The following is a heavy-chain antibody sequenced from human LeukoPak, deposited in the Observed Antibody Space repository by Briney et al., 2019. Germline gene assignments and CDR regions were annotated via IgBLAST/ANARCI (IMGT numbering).Heavy chain of an antibody. CDR3: ARSDSGYDYLDY. D-gene: IGHD5-12*01. J-gene: IGHJ4*02. V-gene: IGHV3-30-3*01. CDR1: GFTFGDYA. Sequence: GESLRLSCAASGFTFGDYAMHWFRQAPGKGLEWVAVISYDSNTKHYADSVKGRFTISRDNSKNTLYLQMNSLRYEDTAIYYCARSDSGYDYLDYWGQGTLVTVSS. CDR2: ISYDSNTK.